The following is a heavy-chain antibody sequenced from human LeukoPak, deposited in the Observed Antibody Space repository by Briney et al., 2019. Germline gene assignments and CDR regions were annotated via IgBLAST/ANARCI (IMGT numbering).Heavy chain of an antibody. J-gene: IGHJ4*02. Sequence: SVKVSCKASGGTFNSYAISWVRQAPGQGLEWMGGIIPIFGTANYAQKFQGRVTITADKSTSTAYMELSSLRSEDTAVYYCATGRSSRITIFVPFEYWGQGTLVTVSS. D-gene: IGHD3-3*01. CDR2: IIPIFGTA. V-gene: IGHV1-69*06. CDR1: GGTFNSYA. CDR3: ATGRSSRITIFVPFEY.